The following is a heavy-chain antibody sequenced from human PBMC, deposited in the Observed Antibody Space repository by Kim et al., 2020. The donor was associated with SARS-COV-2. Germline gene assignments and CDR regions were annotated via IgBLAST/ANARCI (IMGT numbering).Heavy chain of an antibody. Sequence: SETLSLTCNVSGYPVISTAYYVDWCHHSQWNVVAWMGTGHPSGTTHYNPSLRSRLTISMDTSKNQCSLNLMSVTAADTAVYYCATRILASRGGWGQGTLVTVSS. CDR2: GHPSGTT. D-gene: IGHD3-16*01. V-gene: IGHV4-39*01. J-gene: IGHJ4*02. CDR1: GYPVISTAYY. CDR3: ATRILASRGG.